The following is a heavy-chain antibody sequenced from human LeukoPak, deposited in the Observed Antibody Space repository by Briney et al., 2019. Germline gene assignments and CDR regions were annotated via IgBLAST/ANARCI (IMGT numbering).Heavy chain of an antibody. Sequence: SETLSLTCTVSGGSISSSSYYWGWIRQPPGKGLEWIGSIYYSGSTYYNPSLKSRVTISVDTSKNQFSLKLSSVTAADTAVYYCARQTPGGYFDYWGQGTLDTVSS. CDR1: GGSISSSSYY. CDR3: ARQTPGGYFDY. D-gene: IGHD3-10*01. J-gene: IGHJ4*02. V-gene: IGHV4-39*01. CDR2: IYYSGST.